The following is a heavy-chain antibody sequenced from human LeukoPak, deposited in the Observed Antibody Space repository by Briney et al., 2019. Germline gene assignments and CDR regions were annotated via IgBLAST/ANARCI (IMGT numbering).Heavy chain of an antibody. Sequence: GGSLRLSCAASGFTFNSYEMNWVRQAPGKGLEWVSHIRSSGSPIYYADSVKGRFTISRDNPKNSLYLRMNSLRAEDTAVYYCARQHGSGSSLTAFDIWGEGTMLTVSS. V-gene: IGHV3-48*03. CDR1: GFTFNSYE. CDR3: ARQHGSGSSLTAFDI. CDR2: IRSSGSPI. D-gene: IGHD3-10*01. J-gene: IGHJ3*02.